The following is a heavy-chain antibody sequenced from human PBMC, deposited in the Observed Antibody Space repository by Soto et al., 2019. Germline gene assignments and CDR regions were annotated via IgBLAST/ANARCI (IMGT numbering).Heavy chain of an antibody. J-gene: IGHJ4*02. Sequence: GRSLRISCAASGFTFSSYGVHWVRQSPGKGLEWVAVIWYDGSNKYYADSVKGRFTISRDNSKNTLYLQMNSLIADDTAVYSCARDDGYSSSCLDYWGQGTLVTVSS. CDR2: IWYDGSNK. CDR3: ARDDGYSSSCLDY. V-gene: IGHV3-33*01. D-gene: IGHD6-13*01. CDR1: GFTFSSYG.